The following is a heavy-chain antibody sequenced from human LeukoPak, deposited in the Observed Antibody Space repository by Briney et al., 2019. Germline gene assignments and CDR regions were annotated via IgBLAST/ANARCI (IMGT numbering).Heavy chain of an antibody. D-gene: IGHD5-12*01. J-gene: IGHJ4*02. CDR3: ARDGGYRGYDADC. CDR1: GFTFSNYM. V-gene: IGHV3-74*01. CDR2: IKSDGITI. Sequence: PGGSLRLSCAASGFTFSNYMMHWVRQAPGKGLVWVSRIKSDGITITYADSVKGRFTISRENAQNSLFLQMNSLRAEDTAVYYCARDGGYRGYDADCWGQGTLVTVSS.